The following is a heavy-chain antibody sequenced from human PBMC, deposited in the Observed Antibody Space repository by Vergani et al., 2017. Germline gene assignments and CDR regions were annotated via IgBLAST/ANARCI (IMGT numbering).Heavy chain of an antibody. D-gene: IGHD2-15*01. CDR3: ARGGLLRTKYYLDS. V-gene: IGHV4-31*03. CDR2: IYYTGNT. CDR1: GGSISSGGYY. J-gene: IGHJ4*02. Sequence: QVQLQESGPGLVKPSQTLSLTCTVSGGSISSGGYYWSWIRQHPEKGLDWIGYIYYTGNTYYNPSLKSRVTISGDTSKNQFSLKLSSVTAADTAVYYCARGGLLRTKYYLDSWGQGTLVTVSS.